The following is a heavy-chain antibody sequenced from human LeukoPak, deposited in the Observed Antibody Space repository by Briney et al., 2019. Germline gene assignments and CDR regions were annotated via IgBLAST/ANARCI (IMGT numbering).Heavy chain of an antibody. CDR1: GASISSTSYY. Sequence: SETLSLTCSVSGASISSTSYYWGWIRRPPGKGLEWIGSISYSGTTFYSPSLESRVTISVDTSKNQFSLMLSSVTAADTAVYYCARHNARLRGWIGEVDYWGQGALVTVSS. CDR3: ARHNARLRGWIGEVDY. CDR2: ISYSGTT. J-gene: IGHJ4*02. V-gene: IGHV4-39*01. D-gene: IGHD3-10*01.